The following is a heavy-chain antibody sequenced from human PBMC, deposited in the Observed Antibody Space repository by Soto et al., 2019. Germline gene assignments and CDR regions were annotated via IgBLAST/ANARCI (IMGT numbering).Heavy chain of an antibody. Sequence: GESLKISCQCSGYSFTSYWIGLVRQLPGKGLEWMGIIYPGASDTRYRPSFQGQVTISADKSISTAYLQWTSLKASDTAMYYCAVSVITPGGAFDYWGQGTTVTVSS. V-gene: IGHV5-51*01. CDR3: AVSVITPGGAFDY. CDR1: GYSFTSYW. D-gene: IGHD3-22*01. J-gene: IGHJ4*02. CDR2: IYPGASDT.